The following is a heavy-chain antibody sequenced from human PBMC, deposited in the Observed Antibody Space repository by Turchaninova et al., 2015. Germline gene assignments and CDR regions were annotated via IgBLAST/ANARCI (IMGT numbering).Heavy chain of an antibody. J-gene: IGHJ6*02. Sequence: QVQLVQTGAEVKTPGASVKLSCKPSGYNFAISSLHCVRQAPGQRLEWMADIHAGNGNTCHSQKFQGRLTVSRDTSASTAYMELSSLRSEDTAVYYCARRGDYYGLDVWGQGTTVTVSS. V-gene: IGHV1-3*01. CDR3: ARRGDYYGLDV. CDR2: IHAGNGNT. CDR1: GYNFAISS.